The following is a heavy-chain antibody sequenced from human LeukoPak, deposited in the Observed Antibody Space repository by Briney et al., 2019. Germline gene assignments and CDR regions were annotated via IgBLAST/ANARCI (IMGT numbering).Heavy chain of an antibody. CDR1: GFTFSSYS. D-gene: IGHD3-10*01. CDR2: ISSSSSYI. V-gene: IGHV3-21*01. J-gene: IGHJ4*02. CDR3: ASNYGSGSSHIFDY. Sequence: PGGSLRLSVAASGFTFSSYSMNWVRQAPGKGLEWVSSISSSSSYIYYADSVKGRLTISRDNAKNSLYLQMNSLRAEDTAVYYCASNYGSGSSHIFDYWGQGTLVTVSS.